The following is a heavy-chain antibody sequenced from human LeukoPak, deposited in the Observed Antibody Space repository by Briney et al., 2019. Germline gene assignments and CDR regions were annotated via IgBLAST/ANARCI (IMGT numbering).Heavy chain of an antibody. J-gene: IGHJ5*02. D-gene: IGHD2-21*02. V-gene: IGHV3-23*01. CDR1: GFTFSSYA. CDR2: ISGSGGST. CDR3: AKSGGFVVVTAIDP. Sequence: GSLRLSCAASGFTFSSYAMSWVRQAPGKGLEWVSAISGSGGSTYYADSVKGRFTISRDNSKNTLYAQMNSLRAEDTAVYYCAKSGGFVVVTAIDPWGQGTLVTVSS.